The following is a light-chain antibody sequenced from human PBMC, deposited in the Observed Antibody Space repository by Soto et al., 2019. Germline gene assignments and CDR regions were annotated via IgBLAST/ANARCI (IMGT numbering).Light chain of an antibody. CDR2: STN. V-gene: IGLV8-61*01. J-gene: IGLJ3*02. CDR3: VLYMGSGIWV. Sequence: QSVVTQEPSFSVSPGRTVTLTCGLSSHTVSTSYYPGWYQQTPGQAPRTLIYSTNTRSSGVPDRFSGSILGNKAALTITGAQADDESDYYCVLYMGSGIWVFGGGTKLTGL. CDR1: SHTVSTSYY.